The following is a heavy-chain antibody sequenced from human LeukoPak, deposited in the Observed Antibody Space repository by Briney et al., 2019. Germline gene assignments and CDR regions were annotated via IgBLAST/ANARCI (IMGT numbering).Heavy chain of an antibody. CDR3: ARGRGGYNSFDY. Sequence: SETLSLTCAVYGGSFSGYYWSWIRQPPGKGLEWIGEINHSGSTNYNPSLKSRVTISVDTSKNQFSLKLSSVTAADTAVYYCARGRGGYNSFDYWGQGTLVTASS. D-gene: IGHD5-24*01. CDR2: INHSGST. J-gene: IGHJ4*02. V-gene: IGHV4-34*01. CDR1: GGSFSGYY.